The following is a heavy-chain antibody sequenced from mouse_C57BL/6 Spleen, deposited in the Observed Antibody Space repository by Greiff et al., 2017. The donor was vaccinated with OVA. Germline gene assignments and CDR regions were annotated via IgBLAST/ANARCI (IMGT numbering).Heavy chain of an antibody. CDR1: GYTFTSYW. J-gene: IGHJ2*01. V-gene: IGHV1-69*01. CDR3: ERSNCYGSVYYFDY. Sequence: QVQLQQPGAELVLPGASVKLSCKASGYTFTSYWMHWVKQRPGQGLEWIGEIDPSDSYTNYNQKFKGKSTLTVDKSSSTAYMQLSSRTSEDSAVYYCERSNCYGSVYYFDYWGQGTTLTVSS. D-gene: IGHD1-1*01. CDR2: IDPSDSYT.